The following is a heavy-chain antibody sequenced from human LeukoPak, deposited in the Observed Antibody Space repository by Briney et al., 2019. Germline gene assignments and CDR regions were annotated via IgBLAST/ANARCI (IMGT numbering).Heavy chain of an antibody. CDR1: GYTFTGYY. CDR3: ARDKYSSGWHFDY. Sequence: ASVKVSCKAFGYTFTGYYMHWVRQAPGQGLEWMGWINPNSGGTNYAQKFQGRVTMTRDTSISTAYMELSRLRSDDTAVYYCARDKYSSGWHFDYWGQGTLVTVSS. CDR2: INPNSGGT. D-gene: IGHD6-19*01. V-gene: IGHV1-2*02. J-gene: IGHJ4*02.